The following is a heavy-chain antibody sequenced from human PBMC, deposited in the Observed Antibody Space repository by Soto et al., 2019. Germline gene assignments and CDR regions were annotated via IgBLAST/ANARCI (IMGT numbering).Heavy chain of an antibody. CDR3: VRSRKQYSYGSSHLGMDL. J-gene: IGHJ6*02. Sequence: SSVKVSCKASGCTLSNYAFSGVGQAPGQGLEWMGWIIPIFCTANYAQTFKGRVTITADKSTSTPYVEMSSLRAEDTAVYYCVRSRKQYSYGSSHLGMDLWGQGTTVTVSS. D-gene: IGHD5-18*01. CDR2: IIPIFCTA. CDR1: GCTLSNYA. V-gene: IGHV1-69*06.